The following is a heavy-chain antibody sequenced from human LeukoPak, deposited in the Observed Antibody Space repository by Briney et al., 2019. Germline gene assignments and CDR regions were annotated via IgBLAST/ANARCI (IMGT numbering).Heavy chain of an antibody. CDR2: IYYSGNT. D-gene: IGHD2-15*01. CDR3: ACSATYYYFDY. Sequence: PSETLSLTCTASGCSISNYYWSWIRQPPGKGLEWIGYIYYSGNTNYNPSLKSRVTISVDTSKNQFSLKLSSVTAADTAVYYCACSATYYYFDYWGQGTLVTVSS. CDR1: GCSISNYY. V-gene: IGHV4-59*01. J-gene: IGHJ4*02.